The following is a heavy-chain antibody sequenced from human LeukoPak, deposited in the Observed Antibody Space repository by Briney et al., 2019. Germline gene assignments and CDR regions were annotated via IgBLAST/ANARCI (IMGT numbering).Heavy chain of an antibody. Sequence: SETLSLTCAVYGGSFSGYYWSWIRQPPGRGLEWIGEINHSGSTNYNPSLKSRVTISVDTSKNQFSLKLSSVTAADTAVCYCARGGSGYSYGFLYAFDIWGQGTMVTVSS. CDR3: ARGGSGYSYGFLYAFDI. CDR2: INHSGST. CDR1: GGSFSGYY. J-gene: IGHJ3*02. V-gene: IGHV4-34*01. D-gene: IGHD5-18*01.